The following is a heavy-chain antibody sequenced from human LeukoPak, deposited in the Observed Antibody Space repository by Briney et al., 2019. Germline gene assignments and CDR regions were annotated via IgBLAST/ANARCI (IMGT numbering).Heavy chain of an antibody. CDR1: GFTFSSYE. D-gene: IGHD2-2*02. J-gene: IGHJ4*02. CDR2: ISISDSII. V-gene: IGHV3-48*03. CDR3: ASPADIPDY. Sequence: GGPLRLSCAASGFTFSSYEMNWARQAPGKGLEWASYISISDSIIYYADSVKGRFTISRDNAKSSLYLQMHSLRAEDTAVYYCASPADIPDYWGQGTLVTVSS.